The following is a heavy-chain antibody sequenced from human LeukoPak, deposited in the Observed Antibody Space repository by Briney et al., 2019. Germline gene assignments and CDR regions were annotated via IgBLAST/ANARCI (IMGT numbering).Heavy chain of an antibody. CDR3: ARENSAFDI. CDR1: GFTFRNYV. V-gene: IGHV3-30*04. Sequence: GGSLRLSCAASGFTFRNYVMHWGRQAPGKGLEWVAGISQDGSTQYYTDSVKGRFTMSRDNSKNTVHLQMNSLRAEDTALYYCARENSAFDIWGHGTMVTVSS. J-gene: IGHJ3*02. D-gene: IGHD4-23*01. CDR2: ISQDGSTQ.